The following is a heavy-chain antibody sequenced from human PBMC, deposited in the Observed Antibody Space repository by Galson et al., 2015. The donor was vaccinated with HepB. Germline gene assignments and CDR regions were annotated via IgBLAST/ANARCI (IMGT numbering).Heavy chain of an antibody. Sequence: SLRLSCAASGFTFRKSWMSWVRQAPGKGLEWVGNIKEDGSETYFVDSVKGRFTMSRDNARSSLYLQMNSLRVEDTAVYYCARAKGKDYGDYAYDYWGQGVVVPVSS. V-gene: IGHV3-7*01. CDR2: IKEDGSET. J-gene: IGHJ4*02. CDR1: GFTFRKSW. CDR3: ARAKGKDYGDYAYDY. D-gene: IGHD4-17*01.